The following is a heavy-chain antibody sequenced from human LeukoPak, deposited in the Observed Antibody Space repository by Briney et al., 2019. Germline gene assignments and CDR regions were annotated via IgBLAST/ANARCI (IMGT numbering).Heavy chain of an antibody. CDR1: GGSFSGYY. J-gene: IGHJ5*02. D-gene: IGHD2-2*01. V-gene: IGHV4-34*01. Sequence: SETLSLTCAVYGGSFSGYYWSWIRQPPGKGLEWIGEINHSGSTNYNPSLKSRVTISVDTSKNQFSLKLSSVTAADTAVYYCARGLVGPVAFDPLGQGSLVTVSS. CDR2: INHSGST. CDR3: ARGLVGPVAFDP.